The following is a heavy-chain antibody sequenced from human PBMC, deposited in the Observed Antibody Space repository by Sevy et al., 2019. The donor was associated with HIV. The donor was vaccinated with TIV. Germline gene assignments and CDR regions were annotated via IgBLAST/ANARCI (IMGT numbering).Heavy chain of an antibody. Sequence: GGSLRLSCAASGFTFSSYAMSWVRQAPGKGVEWVSAISGGGGNTYYADSLKGRFTISRDNSKNTLYLQMNSLRAEDTAVYYCAKEYCSSTSCYTKRGSDDAFDIWGQGTMVTVSS. V-gene: IGHV3-23*01. CDR3: AKEYCSSTSCYTKRGSDDAFDI. J-gene: IGHJ3*02. D-gene: IGHD2-2*02. CDR2: ISGGGGNT. CDR1: GFTFSSYA.